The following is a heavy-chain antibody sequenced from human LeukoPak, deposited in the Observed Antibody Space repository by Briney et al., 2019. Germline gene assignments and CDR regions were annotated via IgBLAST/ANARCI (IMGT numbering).Heavy chain of an antibody. CDR3: ARAKNPYYYYYYMDF. CDR2: IYHSGSS. Sequence: NPSETLSLTCAVSGYSISGGHYWVWIRQPPGKGLEYIGNIYHSGSSHYNPSLKSRVTISVDTSNNQSSLKLSSVTAADTAVYYCARAKNPYYYYYYMDFWGRGTTVTVSS. V-gene: IGHV4-38-2*01. J-gene: IGHJ6*03. CDR1: GYSISGGHY.